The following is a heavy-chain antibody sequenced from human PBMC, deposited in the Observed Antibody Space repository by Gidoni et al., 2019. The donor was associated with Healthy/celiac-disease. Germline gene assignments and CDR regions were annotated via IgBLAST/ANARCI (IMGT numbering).Heavy chain of an antibody. CDR2: INHSGST. CDR3: ARGDYYGSGSYYLLDY. V-gene: IGHV4-34*01. CDR1: GGSFSGYY. J-gene: IGHJ4*02. Sequence: QVQLQQWGAGLLKPSETLSLTCAVYGGSFSGYYWSWIRQPPGKGLEWIGEINHSGSTNYNPSLKSRVTISVDTSKNQFSLKLSSVTAADTAVYYCARGDYYGSGSYYLLDYWGQGTLVTVSS. D-gene: IGHD3-10*01.